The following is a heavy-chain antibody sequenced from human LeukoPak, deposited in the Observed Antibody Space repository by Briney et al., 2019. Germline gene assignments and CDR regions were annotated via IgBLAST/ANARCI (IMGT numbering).Heavy chain of an antibody. V-gene: IGHV4-34*01. CDR2: INHSGST. CDR1: GGSFSGYY. J-gene: IGHJ4*02. Sequence: KTSETLSLTCAVYGGSFSGYYWSWIRQPPGKGLEWIGEINHSGSTNYNPSLKSRVTISVDTSKNQFSLKLSSVTAADTAVYYCARGNIVVVPAAIDDDSKEYYFDYWGQGTLVTVSS. D-gene: IGHD2-2*01. CDR3: ARGNIVVVPAAIDDDSKEYYFDY.